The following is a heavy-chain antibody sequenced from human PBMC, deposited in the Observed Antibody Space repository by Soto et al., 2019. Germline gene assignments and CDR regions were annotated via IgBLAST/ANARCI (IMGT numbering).Heavy chain of an antibody. CDR2: IYYSGST. D-gene: IGHD6-6*01. V-gene: IGHV4-31*03. CDR1: GGSISSGGYY. Sequence: SETLSLTCTVSGGSISSGGYYWSWIRQHPGKGLEWIGYIYYSGSTYYNPSLKSRVTISVDTSKNQFSLKLSSVTAADTAVYYCARDRRPSSSSNYYYGMDVWGQGTTVTVSS. CDR3: ARDRRPSSSSNYYYGMDV. J-gene: IGHJ6*02.